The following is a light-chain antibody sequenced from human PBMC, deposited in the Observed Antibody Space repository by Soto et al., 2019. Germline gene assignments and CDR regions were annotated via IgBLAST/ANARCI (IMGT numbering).Light chain of an antibody. J-gene: IGKJ5*01. CDR1: QGINSW. V-gene: IGKV1D-12*01. Sequence: DIHTTQRPPSVSASVGDRVTTTSPATQGINSWLAWYQQKPGRDPKLLIYAESILQSGVTSRFSGSGSGTLFTLTITSMQPEDFATYYCNQHKSFQITFGQGTRLEIK. CDR2: AES. CDR3: NQHKSFQIT.